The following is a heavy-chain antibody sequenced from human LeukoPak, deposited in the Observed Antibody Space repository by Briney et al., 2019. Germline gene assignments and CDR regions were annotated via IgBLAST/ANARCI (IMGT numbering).Heavy chain of an antibody. CDR1: GFTFSTYG. CDR2: ISDSSGYI. Sequence: GGSLRLSCAASGFTFSTYGMNWVRQAPGKGLEWVSYISDSSGYIYYADSVRGRFTISRDNAKNSLYLQMNSLIAGDTAVYYCARVIAAAGKGWFDPWGQGTLVTVSS. D-gene: IGHD6-13*01. CDR3: ARVIAAAGKGWFDP. V-gene: IGHV3-21*01. J-gene: IGHJ5*02.